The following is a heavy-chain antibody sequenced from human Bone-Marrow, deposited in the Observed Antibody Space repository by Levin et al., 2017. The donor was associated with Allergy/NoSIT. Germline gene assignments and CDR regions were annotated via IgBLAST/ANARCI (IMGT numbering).Heavy chain of an antibody. D-gene: IGHD6-19*01. V-gene: IGHV1-2*02. CDR3: ARSSPESGWPCDF. CDR2: IIPKTGGT. Sequence: ASVKVSCKASGYTFTDYHMNWVRQAPGQGLEWMGWIIPKTGGTEYEQKFKGRVTMTRDTSTSTAYMEVGGLRSDDTAVYYCARSSPESGWPCDFWGQGTLVTVS. CDR1: GYTFTDYH. J-gene: IGHJ4*02.